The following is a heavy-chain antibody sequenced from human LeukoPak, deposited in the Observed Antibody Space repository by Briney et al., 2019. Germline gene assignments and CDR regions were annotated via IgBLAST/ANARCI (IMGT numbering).Heavy chain of an antibody. J-gene: IGHJ6*03. D-gene: IGHD4-17*01. CDR3: ARVEGDYGDYGADYYYMDV. CDR2: IYYSGSA. Sequence: SSETLSLTCTVSGGSISSGGYYWSWIRQHPGKGLEWIGYIYYSGSAYYNPSLKSRVTISVDTSKNQFSLKLSSVTAADTAVYYCARVEGDYGDYGADYYYMDVWGKGTTVTVSS. CDR1: GGSISSGGYY. V-gene: IGHV4-31*03.